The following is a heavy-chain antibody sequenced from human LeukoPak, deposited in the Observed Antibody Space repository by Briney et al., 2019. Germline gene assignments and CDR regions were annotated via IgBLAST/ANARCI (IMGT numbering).Heavy chain of an antibody. CDR2: IKQDGSQR. Sequence: GGSLRLSCTASGFTFSDYWMTWVRQAPGKGPEWVANIKQDGSQRYYVDSVRGRFTISRDNAKNSLSLQMNGLRAEDTAVYYCARRGGSSSRRSPIDYWGQGTLVTVSS. V-gene: IGHV3-7*01. D-gene: IGHD6-6*01. J-gene: IGHJ4*02. CDR3: ARRGGSSSRRSPIDY. CDR1: GFTFSDYW.